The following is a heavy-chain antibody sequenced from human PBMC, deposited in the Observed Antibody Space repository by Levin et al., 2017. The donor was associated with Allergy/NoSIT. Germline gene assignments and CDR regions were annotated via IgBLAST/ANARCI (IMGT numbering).Heavy chain of an antibody. D-gene: IGHD2-2*01. CDR1: GGSISSYY. CDR3: AGHNDCSSTSCRFGRWFDP. J-gene: IGHJ5*02. CDR2: IYYSGST. V-gene: IGHV4-59*08. Sequence: SETLSLTCTVSGGSISSYYWSWIRQPPGKGLEWIGYIYYSGSTNYNPSLKSRVTISVDTSKNQFSLKLSSMTAADTAVYYCAGHNDCSSTSCRFGRWFDPWGQGTLVTVSS.